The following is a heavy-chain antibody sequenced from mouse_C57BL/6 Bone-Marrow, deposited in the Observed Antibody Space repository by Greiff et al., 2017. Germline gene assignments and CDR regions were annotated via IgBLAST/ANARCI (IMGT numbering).Heavy chain of an antibody. Sequence: VQLQQPGAELVKPGASVKLSCKASGYTFTSYWMQWVKQRPGQGLEWIGEIDPSDSYTNYNQKFKGKATLTVDTSSSTAYMQLSSLTSEDSAVYYCARDYDYEFDYGGQGTTLTVSA. D-gene: IGHD2-4*01. CDR1: GYTFTSYW. CDR3: ARDYDYEFDY. CDR2: IDPSDSYT. V-gene: IGHV1-50*01. J-gene: IGHJ2*01.